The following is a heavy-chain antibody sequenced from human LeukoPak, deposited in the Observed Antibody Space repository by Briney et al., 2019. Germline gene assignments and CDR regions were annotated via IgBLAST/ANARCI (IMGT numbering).Heavy chain of an antibody. CDR1: GGSISSYF. CDR2: IYYSWST. CDR3: ARREAVTKRYYFDY. Sequence: PSGTLSLTCTSSGGSISSYFWTWIRQPPGKGLEWIWYIYYSWSTNYIPPLNSRVTISLDTSKNQYSLKLSSVTAAETGVYYCARREAVTKRYYFDYWGQEPWSPSP. V-gene: IGHV4-59*08. D-gene: IGHD2-8*01. J-gene: IGHJ4*01.